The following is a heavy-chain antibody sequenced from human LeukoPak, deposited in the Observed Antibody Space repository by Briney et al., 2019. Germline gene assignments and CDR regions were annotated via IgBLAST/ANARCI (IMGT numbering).Heavy chain of an antibody. D-gene: IGHD3-22*01. CDR3: ARAENDYYDSRGYGY. CDR2: INWNGDST. J-gene: IGHJ4*02. V-gene: IGHV3-20*01. Sequence: GGSLRLSCAASGFTFDDYGMTWVRQVPGKGLEWVSGINWNGDSTGYADSVKGRFTISRDNAKNFLYLQMNYLRAEDTALYHCARAENDYYDSRGYGYWGQGTRVTVSS. CDR1: GFTFDDYG.